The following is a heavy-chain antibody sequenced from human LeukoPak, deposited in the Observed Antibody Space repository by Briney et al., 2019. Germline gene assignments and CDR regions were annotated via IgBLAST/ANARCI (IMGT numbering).Heavy chain of an antibody. CDR3: AREEAPRDKAFGI. CDR2: IYSGGST. J-gene: IGHJ3*02. Sequence: GGSLRLSCAASGFAVSSNYMSWVRQAPGKGLEWVSVIYSGGSTYYADSVKGRFTISRDNSKNTLYLQMNSLRAEDTAVYYCAREEAPRDKAFGIWGQGTMVTVSS. V-gene: IGHV3-66*01. D-gene: IGHD2-21*02. CDR1: GFAVSSNY.